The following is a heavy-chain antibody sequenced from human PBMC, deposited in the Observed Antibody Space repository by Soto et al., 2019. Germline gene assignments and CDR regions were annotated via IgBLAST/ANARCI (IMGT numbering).Heavy chain of an antibody. V-gene: IGHV4-59*08. CDR3: ARVIRYSSSSGSIYYYMDV. CDR2: ISYSGNA. Sequence: SETLSLTCTVSGSSISSYYWSWIRQAPGKGLEWIAYISYSGNANYNPSLESRLTISPDTSKNQFSLKLSSVTAADTAVYYCARVIRYSSSSGSIYYYMDVWGKGTKVTVSS. D-gene: IGHD6-6*01. CDR1: GSSISSYY. J-gene: IGHJ6*03.